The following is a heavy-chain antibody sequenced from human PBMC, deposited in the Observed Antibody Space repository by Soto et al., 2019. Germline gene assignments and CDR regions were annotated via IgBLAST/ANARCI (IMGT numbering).Heavy chain of an antibody. D-gene: IGHD1-20*01. CDR1: GFTFSTYA. CDR3: ATGNTWNLDY. J-gene: IGHJ4*02. V-gene: IGHV3-30-3*01. CDR2: MSYEGNNK. Sequence: PGGSLRLSCAASGFTFSTYAMHGVRQAPGKGLEWSAVMSYEGNNKYYADSVKGRFTISRENSKNTLYLQMNSLRAADPAVYYCATGNTWNLDYWGQGTLANVSS.